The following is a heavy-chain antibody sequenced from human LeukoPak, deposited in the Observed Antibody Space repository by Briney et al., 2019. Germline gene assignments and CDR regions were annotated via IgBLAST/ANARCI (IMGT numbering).Heavy chain of an antibody. J-gene: IGHJ4*02. CDR1: GFTFSSYE. CDR3: ARRGNWGSFDY. D-gene: IGHD7-27*01. V-gene: IGHV3-21*05. CDR2: ISSSGSYI. Sequence: GGSLRLSCAASGFTFSSYEMNWVRQAPGKGPEWVSYISSSGSYIYYADSVKGRFTISRDNAKNSLYLQMNSLRAEDTAVYYCARRGNWGSFDYWGQGTLVTVSS.